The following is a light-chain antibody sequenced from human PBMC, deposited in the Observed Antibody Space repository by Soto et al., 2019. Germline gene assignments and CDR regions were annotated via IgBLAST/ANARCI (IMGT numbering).Light chain of an antibody. CDR3: QQSYSTWT. V-gene: IGKV1-39*01. CDR2: AAS. CDR1: QSIGSY. J-gene: IGKJ1*01. Sequence: DIQFNQSPFSLSASVEDIVTITCRPSQSIGSYLNWYKQITGKDAKLMIYAASSLQSGVPSRFSGSGSGTDFTLTISSLQPEDFATYYCQQSYSTWTFGQGTKVDIK.